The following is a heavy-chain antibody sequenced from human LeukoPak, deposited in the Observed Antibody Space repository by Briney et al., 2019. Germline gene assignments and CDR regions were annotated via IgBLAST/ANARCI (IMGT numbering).Heavy chain of an antibody. V-gene: IGHV3-21*01. CDR3: ARDRPRGGLLWFGES. J-gene: IGHJ4*02. CDR1: GFTFSSYS. CDR2: ISSSSYI. D-gene: IGHD3-10*01. Sequence: GGSLRLSCAASGFTFSSYSMNWVRQAPGKGLEWVSSISSSSYIYYADSVKGRFTISRDNAKNSLYLQMNSLRAEDTAVYYCARDRPRGGLLWFGESWGQGTLVTVSS.